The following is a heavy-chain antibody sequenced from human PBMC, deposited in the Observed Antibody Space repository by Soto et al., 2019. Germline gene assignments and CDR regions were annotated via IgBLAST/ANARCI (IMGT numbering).Heavy chain of an antibody. CDR3: AREGGASSAEIHGSLNYGMDV. Sequence: GGSLRLSCAASGFTFSSYEMNWVRRAPGKGLEWISSITSRGTTVYYSDSVKGRFTISRDNIKNSLLLEMSSLRAEDTAVYYCAREGGASSAEIHGSLNYGMDVWGQGTTVTVSS. J-gene: IGHJ6*02. CDR2: ITSRGTTV. D-gene: IGHD6-6*01. CDR1: GFTFSSYE. V-gene: IGHV3-48*03.